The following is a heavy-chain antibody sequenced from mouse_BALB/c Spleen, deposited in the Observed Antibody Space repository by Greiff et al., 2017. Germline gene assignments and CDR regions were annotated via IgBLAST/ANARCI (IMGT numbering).Heavy chain of an antibody. Sequence: VQLQQPGAELVKPGAPVKLSCKASGYTFTSYWMNWVKQRPGRGLEWIGRIDPSDSETHYNQKFKDKATLTVDKSSSTAYIQLSSLTSEDSAVYYCARRGLGRGYAMDYWGQGTSVTVSS. CDR3: ARRGLGRGYAMDY. V-gene: IGHV1-69*02. CDR2: IDPSDSET. D-gene: IGHD4-1*01. J-gene: IGHJ4*01. CDR1: GYTFTSYW.